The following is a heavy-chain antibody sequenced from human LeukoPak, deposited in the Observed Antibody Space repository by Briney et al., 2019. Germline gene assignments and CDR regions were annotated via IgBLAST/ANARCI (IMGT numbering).Heavy chain of an antibody. CDR1: RYTFTGYY. CDR3: ARYGPHDSSGYYLSYFDY. D-gene: IGHD3-22*01. J-gene: IGHJ4*02. Sequence: ASVKVSCKASRYTFTGYYMHWVRQAPGQGLEWMGWINPNSGGTNYAQKFQGRVTMTRDTSISTAYMELSRLRSDDTAVYYCARYGPHDSSGYYLSYFDYWGQGTLVTVSS. CDR2: INPNSGGT. V-gene: IGHV1-2*02.